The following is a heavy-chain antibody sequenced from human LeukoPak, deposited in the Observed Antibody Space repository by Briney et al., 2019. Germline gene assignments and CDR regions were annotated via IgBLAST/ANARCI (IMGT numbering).Heavy chain of an antibody. CDR2: INPNSGGT. J-gene: IGHJ4*02. Sequence: ASVKVSCKASGYTFTGYYMHWVRQAPGQGLEWMGWINPNSGGTNYAQKFQGRVTMTRDTSISTAYMELSRLRSDDTAVYYCARDASPSIAAAGTSPDYWGQGTLVTVSP. CDR3: ARDASPSIAAAGTSPDY. CDR1: GYTFTGYY. V-gene: IGHV1-2*02. D-gene: IGHD6-13*01.